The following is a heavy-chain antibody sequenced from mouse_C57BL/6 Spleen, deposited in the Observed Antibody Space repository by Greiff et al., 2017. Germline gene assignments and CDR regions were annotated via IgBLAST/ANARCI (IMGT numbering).Heavy chain of an antibody. CDR1: GYSITSGYY. J-gene: IGHJ3*01. V-gene: IGHV3-6*01. D-gene: IGHD1-1*01. CDR3: ARDYYGSSYVWFAY. Sequence: EVQLQQSGPGLVKPSQSLSLTCSVTGYSITSGYYWNWIRQFPGNKLEWMGYISYDGSNNYNPSLKNRISITRDTSKNQFFLKLNSVTTEDTATYYCARDYYGSSYVWFAYWGQGTLVTVSA. CDR2: ISYDGSN.